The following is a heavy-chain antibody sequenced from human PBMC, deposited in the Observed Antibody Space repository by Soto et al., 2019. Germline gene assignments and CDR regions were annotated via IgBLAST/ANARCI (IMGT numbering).Heavy chain of an antibody. D-gene: IGHD2-21*02. Sequence: SETLSLTCTVSGGSISSGDYYWSWIRQPPGKGLEWIGYIYYSGSTYYNPSLKSRVTISVDTSKNQFSLKLSSVTAADTAVYYCARHDVVVTATWFDPWGQGTMVSVSS. J-gene: IGHJ5*02. CDR3: ARHDVVVTATWFDP. V-gene: IGHV4-30-4*01. CDR2: IYYSGST. CDR1: GGSISSGDYY.